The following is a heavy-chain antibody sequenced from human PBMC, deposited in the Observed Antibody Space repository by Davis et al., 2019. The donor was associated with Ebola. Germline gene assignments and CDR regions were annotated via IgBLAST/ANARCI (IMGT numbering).Heavy chain of an antibody. J-gene: IGHJ4*02. CDR2: IWYDGSNK. CDR1: GFTFNSNW. D-gene: IGHD4-17*01. Sequence: GESLKISCAASGFTFNSNWMHWVRQAPGRGLEWVAVIWYDGSNKYYADSVKGRFTISRDNSKNTLYLQMNSLRAEDTAVYYCARDGSNYGDYPDYWGQGTLVTVSS. CDR3: ARDGSNYGDYPDY. V-gene: IGHV3-33*08.